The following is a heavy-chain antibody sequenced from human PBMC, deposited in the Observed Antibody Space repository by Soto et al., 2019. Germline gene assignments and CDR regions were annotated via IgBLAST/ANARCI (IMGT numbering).Heavy chain of an antibody. CDR3: ARQRTTVVTQAYFDH. CDR2: IYYSGLT. J-gene: IGHJ4*02. CDR1: GESISSSSYY. V-gene: IGHV4-39*01. D-gene: IGHD2-21*02. Sequence: SETLSLTCIVSGESISSSSYYWGWIRQPPGKGLEWIGSIYYSGLTYYNPSFKSRVTISIDTPKNQFSLKLSSVTATDTAVYYCARQRTTVVTQAYFDHWGQGALVTVSS.